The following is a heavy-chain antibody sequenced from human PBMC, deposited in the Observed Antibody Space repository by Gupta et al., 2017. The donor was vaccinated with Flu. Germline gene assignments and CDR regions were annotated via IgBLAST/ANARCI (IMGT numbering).Heavy chain of an antibody. CDR3: ARRGSITGTEAL. Sequence: EVQLVESGGGLVQPGGSLSLSCAASGFTFSSYCMSWVRQAPGKGLEWVANIKQDGSEKYYVDSVKGRFTISRDNAKNSLYLQMNSLRAEDTAVYYCARRGSITGTEALWGRGTLVTVSS. V-gene: IGHV3-7*01. D-gene: IGHD1-20*01. J-gene: IGHJ2*01. CDR1: GFTFSSYC. CDR2: IKQDGSEK.